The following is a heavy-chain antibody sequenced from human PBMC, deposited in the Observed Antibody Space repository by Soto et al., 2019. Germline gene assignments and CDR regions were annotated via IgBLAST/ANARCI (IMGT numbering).Heavy chain of an antibody. Sequence: EVQLVESGGGLVQPGGSLRLSCAASGFTFSDHYMDWVRQAPGKGLEWVGRSRNKANSYTTEYVASVKGRFTISRDDSKNAVYLQMNSLKTEDTAVYYCARDPHYGGSPMWGQGTLVTASS. V-gene: IGHV3-72*01. J-gene: IGHJ4*02. CDR3: ARDPHYGGSPM. D-gene: IGHD4-17*01. CDR1: GFTFSDHY. CDR2: SRNKANSYTT.